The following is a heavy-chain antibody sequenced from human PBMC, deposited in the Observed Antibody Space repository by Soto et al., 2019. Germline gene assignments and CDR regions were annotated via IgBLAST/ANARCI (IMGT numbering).Heavy chain of an antibody. CDR1: GFTFSDYA. CDR3: ARGAPPDY. CDR2: ISHDGSNK. J-gene: IGHJ4*02. V-gene: IGHV3-30*04. Sequence: PGGSLRLSCAASGFTFSDYAMHWVRQAPGKGLEWVAVISHDGSNKYYADSVKGRFTISKDNSKNTLYLQMNSLRAEGTAVYGCARGAPPDYWGQGTLVTVSS.